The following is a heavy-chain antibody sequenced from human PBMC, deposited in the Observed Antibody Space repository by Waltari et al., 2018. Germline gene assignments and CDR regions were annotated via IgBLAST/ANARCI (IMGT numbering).Heavy chain of an antibody. Sequence: QVQLVESGGGVVQPGRSLRLSCAASGFTFSSYGMHWVRQAPGKGLEWVAVIWYDGSNKYYADSVKGRFTISRDNSKNTLYLQMNSLRAEDTAMYYCAKAVEMATIYADYWGQGTLVTVSS. D-gene: IGHD5-12*01. CDR1: GFTFSSYG. CDR3: AKAVEMATIYADY. J-gene: IGHJ4*02. V-gene: IGHV3-30*18. CDR2: IWYDGSNK.